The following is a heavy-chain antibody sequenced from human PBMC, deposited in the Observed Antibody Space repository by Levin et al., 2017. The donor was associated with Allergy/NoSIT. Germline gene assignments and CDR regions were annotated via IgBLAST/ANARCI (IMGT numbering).Heavy chain of an antibody. Sequence: SVKVSCKASGGTFSSYAISWVRQAPGQGLEWMGGIIPIFGTANYAQKFQGRVTITADESTSTAYMELSSLRSEDTAVYYCAIPHTVVTPPLYYYYGMDVWGQGTTVTVSS. CDR2: IIPIFGTA. D-gene: IGHD4-23*01. CDR3: AIPHTVVTPPLYYYYGMDV. V-gene: IGHV1-69*13. J-gene: IGHJ6*02. CDR1: GGTFSSYA.